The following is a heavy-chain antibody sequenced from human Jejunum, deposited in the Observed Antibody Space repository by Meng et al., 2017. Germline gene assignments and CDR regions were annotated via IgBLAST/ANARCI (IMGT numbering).Heavy chain of an antibody. D-gene: IGHD6-13*01. CDR2: INPNTGNT. CDR1: GYSFTVNF. Sequence: ASVKVSCKASGYSFTVNFLHWVRLAPGHGLEWIGWINPNTGNTNYAQRFEGRVAMTRDTSINTVYMDLISPTSDDTAVYYCARGDSSSLPYYFDYWGQGTLVTGSS. CDR3: ARGDSSSLPYYFDY. J-gene: IGHJ4*02. V-gene: IGHV1-2*02.